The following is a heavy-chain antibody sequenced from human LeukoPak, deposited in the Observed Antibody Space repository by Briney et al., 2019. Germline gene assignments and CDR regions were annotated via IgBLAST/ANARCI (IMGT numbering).Heavy chain of an antibody. CDR3: AKDTYGDYGGVDY. CDR2: VTNSGGGT. V-gene: IGHV3-23*01. J-gene: IGHJ4*02. Sequence: GGSLRLSCAASGFTFSTYAMGWVRQAPGKGLEWVSTVTNSGGGTYYAASVKGRFTISRDNSKNTLYLQLNSLRAEDTAVYYCAKDTYGDYGGVDYWGQGTLVTVSS. CDR1: GFTFSTYA. D-gene: IGHD4-17*01.